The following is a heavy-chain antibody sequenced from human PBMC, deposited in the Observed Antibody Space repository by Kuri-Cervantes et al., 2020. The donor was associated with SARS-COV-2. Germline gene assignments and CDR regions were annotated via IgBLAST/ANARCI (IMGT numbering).Heavy chain of an antibody. CDR3: ARLNLYYYYYGMDV. Sequence: GSLRLSCAVSGYSISSGYYWGWIRQPPGKGLEWIGSIYHSGSTYYNPSLKSRVTISVDTSKNQFSLKLSSVTAADTAVYYCARLNLYYYYYGMDVWGQGTTVTVSS. J-gene: IGHJ6*02. CDR2: IYHSGST. V-gene: IGHV4-38-2*01. CDR1: GYSISSGYY.